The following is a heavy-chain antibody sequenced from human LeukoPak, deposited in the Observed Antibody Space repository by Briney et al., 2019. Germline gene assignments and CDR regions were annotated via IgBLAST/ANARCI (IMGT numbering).Heavy chain of an antibody. CDR1: GFTVSSNY. Sequence: PGGSLRLSCAASGFTVSSNYMSWVRQAPGKGLEWVSVIYSGGSTCYADSVKGRFTISRDNSKSTLYLQMNSLRAEDTAVYYCARDTTTTGFSWELDYWGQGTLVTVSS. V-gene: IGHV3-53*01. CDR2: IYSGGST. J-gene: IGHJ4*02. CDR3: ARDTTTTGFSWELDY. D-gene: IGHD1-1*01.